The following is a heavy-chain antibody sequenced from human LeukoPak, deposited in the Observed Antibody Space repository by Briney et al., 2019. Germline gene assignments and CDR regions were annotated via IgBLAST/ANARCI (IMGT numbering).Heavy chain of an antibody. D-gene: IGHD3-22*01. CDR2: INPNSGGT. CDR3: ASGSSYDSSGRGFDY. J-gene: IGHJ4*02. CDR1: GYTFTGYY. Sequence: ASVKVSCKACGYTFTGYYMHWVRQAPGQGLEWMGWINPNSGGTNYAQKFQGRVTMTRDTSISTAYMELSRLRFDDTAVYYCASGSSYDSSGRGFDYWGQGTLVTVSS. V-gene: IGHV1-2*02.